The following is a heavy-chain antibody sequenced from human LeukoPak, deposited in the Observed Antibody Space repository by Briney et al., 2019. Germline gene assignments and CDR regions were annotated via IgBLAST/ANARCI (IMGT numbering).Heavy chain of an antibody. V-gene: IGHV4-59*01. Sequence: SETLSLTCTVSVGSISSYYWSWIRQPPGTGLEWIGYIYYSGSTNYNPSLKSRVTISVDTSKNQFSLKLSSVTAAETAVYYCAASVAAGGIDVWGQGTTVTVSS. CDR3: AASVAAGGIDV. J-gene: IGHJ6*02. CDR1: VGSISSYY. CDR2: IYYSGST. D-gene: IGHD6-25*01.